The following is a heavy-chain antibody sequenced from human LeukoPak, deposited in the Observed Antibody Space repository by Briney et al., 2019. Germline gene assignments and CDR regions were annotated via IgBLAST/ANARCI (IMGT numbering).Heavy chain of an antibody. CDR2: INPNTGIP. V-gene: IGHV7-4-1*02. D-gene: IGHD5-24*01. CDR3: ARDAATINFDY. Sequence: GASVKVSCEASGYTFTSYGISWVRQAPGQGLEWMGWINPNTGIPTYAQGFTGRFVFSLDTSVSTAYLHISSLKTEDTAVYYCARDAATINFDYWGQGTLVTVSS. CDR1: GYTFTSYG. J-gene: IGHJ4*02.